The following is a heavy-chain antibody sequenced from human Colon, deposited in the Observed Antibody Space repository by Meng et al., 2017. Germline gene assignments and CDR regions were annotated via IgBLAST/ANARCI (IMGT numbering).Heavy chain of an antibody. CDR3: VKDLLWNSFDM. D-gene: IGHD2-21*01. Sequence: GESLKISCATSGFGFSTNWMDWVRQDPGKGLVWVSRINPDGTTTNYAESVKGRFTISRDNAKNTLLLQMNSLRAEDTAVYYCVKDLLWNSFDMWGQGTMVTVSS. J-gene: IGHJ3*02. CDR1: GFGFSTNW. CDR2: INPDGTTT. V-gene: IGHV3-74*01.